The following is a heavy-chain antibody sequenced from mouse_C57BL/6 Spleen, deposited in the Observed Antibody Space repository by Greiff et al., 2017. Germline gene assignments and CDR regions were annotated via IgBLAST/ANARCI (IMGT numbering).Heavy chain of an antibody. CDR1: GYAFSSSW. CDR2: IYPGDGDT. Sequence: QVHVKQSGPELVKPGASVKISCKASGYAFSSSWMNWVKQRPGKGLEWIGRIYPGDGDTNYNGKFKGKATLTADKSSSTAYMQLSSLTSEDSAVYFCASGYYGSSYGWYFDVWGTGTTVTVSS. J-gene: IGHJ1*03. CDR3: ASGYYGSSYGWYFDV. V-gene: IGHV1-82*01. D-gene: IGHD1-1*01.